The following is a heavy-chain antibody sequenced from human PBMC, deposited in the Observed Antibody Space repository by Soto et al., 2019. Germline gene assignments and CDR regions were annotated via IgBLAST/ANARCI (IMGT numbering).Heavy chain of an antibody. CDR1: GYTFTSYG. J-gene: IGHJ6*02. Sequence: QVQLVQSGAEVKKPGASVKVSCKASGYTFTSYGISWVRQAPGQGLEWMGWISAYNGNTNYAQKLQGRVTMTTDTSTSTAHMELRSLRSDDTAVYYCARDVVGWELLVHCYYGMDVWGQGTTVTVSS. CDR3: ARDVVGWELLVHCYYGMDV. CDR2: ISAYNGNT. V-gene: IGHV1-18*01. D-gene: IGHD1-26*01.